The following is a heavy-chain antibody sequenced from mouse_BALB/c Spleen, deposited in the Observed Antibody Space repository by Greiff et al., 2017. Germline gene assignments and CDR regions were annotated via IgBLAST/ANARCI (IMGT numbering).Heavy chain of an antibody. D-gene: IGHD1-2*01. J-gene: IGHJ4*01. CDR1: GYTFTDYW. Sequence: VQLQQPGAELVMPGASVKMSCKASGYTFTDYWMHWVKQRPGQGLEWIGAIDTSDSYTSYNQKFKGKATLTVDESSSTAYMQLSSLTSEDSAVYYCARRLLRLPYAMDYWGQGTSVTVSS. CDR3: ARRLLRLPYAMDY. CDR2: IDTSDSYT. V-gene: IGHV1-69*01.